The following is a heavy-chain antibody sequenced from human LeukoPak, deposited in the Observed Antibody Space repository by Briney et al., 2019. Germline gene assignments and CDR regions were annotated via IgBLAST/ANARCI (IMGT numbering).Heavy chain of an antibody. CDR3: ARTNYDFWSGYSYYFDY. D-gene: IGHD3-3*01. J-gene: IGHJ4*02. CDR1: GFTFSSNY. V-gene: IGHV3-53*01. Sequence: GGSLRLSCAASGFTFSSNYMSWVRQAPGKGLEWVSVIYSGGSTYYADSVKGRFTISRDNSKNTLYLQMNSLRAEDTAVYYCARTNYDFWSGYSYYFDYWGQGTLVTVSS. CDR2: IYSGGST.